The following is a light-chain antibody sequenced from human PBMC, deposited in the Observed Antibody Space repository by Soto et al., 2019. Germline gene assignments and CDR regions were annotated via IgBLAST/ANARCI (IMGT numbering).Light chain of an antibody. J-gene: IGKJ2*01. CDR2: DAS. V-gene: IGKV3-11*01. Sequence: EIVLTQSPATLSSSPGERATLSCRASQSVSSYLAWYQQKPGQAPRLLIYDASTRATDIPARFSGSGSGTDFTLTISSLEPEDFAVYYCQQRGNWPRTFGQGTKLEIK. CDR1: QSVSSY. CDR3: QQRGNWPRT.